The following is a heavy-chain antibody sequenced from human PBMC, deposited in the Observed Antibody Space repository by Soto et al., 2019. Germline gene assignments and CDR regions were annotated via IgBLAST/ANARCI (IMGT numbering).Heavy chain of an antibody. D-gene: IGHD5-12*01. CDR3: WRAGFGSSGYDSSCVP. Sequence: GSSVKASCKASGYTFTSAVINWLRQAPAQGLEWMGWISSYNGNTNYAQKLQCRVTMTTDTSTSTADMEPTSLRPGGTAEYYDWRAGFGSSGYDSSCVPWG. J-gene: IGHJ5*02. CDR1: GYTFTSAV. CDR2: ISSYNGNT. V-gene: IGHV1-18*01.